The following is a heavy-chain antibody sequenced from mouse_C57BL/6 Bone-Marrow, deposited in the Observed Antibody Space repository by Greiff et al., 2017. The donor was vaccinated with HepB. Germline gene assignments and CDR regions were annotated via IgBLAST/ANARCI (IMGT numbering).Heavy chain of an antibody. CDR1: GYTFTSYW. Sequence: QVQLQQPGAELVRPGSSVKLSCKASGYTFTSYWMHWVKQRPIQGLEWIGNIDPSDSETHYNQKFKDKATLTVDKSSSTAYMQLISLTSEDSAVYYCAWGLYSQEPFDYWGQGTTLTVSS. V-gene: IGHV1-52*01. CDR3: AWGLYSQEPFDY. CDR2: IDPSDSET. J-gene: IGHJ2*01. D-gene: IGHD2-13*01.